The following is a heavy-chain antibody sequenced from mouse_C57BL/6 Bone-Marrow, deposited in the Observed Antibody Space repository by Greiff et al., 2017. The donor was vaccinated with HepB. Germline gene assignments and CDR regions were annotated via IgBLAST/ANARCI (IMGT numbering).Heavy chain of an antibody. J-gene: IGHJ4*01. CDR1: GFTFSSYA. V-gene: IGHV5-4*01. Sequence: DVQLQESGGGLVKPGGSLKLSCAASGFTFSSYAMSWVRQTPEKRLEWVATISDGGSYTYYPDNVKGRFTISRDNAKNNLYLQMSHLKSEDTAMYYCARRYDGYYDYAMDYWGQGTSVTVSS. CDR3: ARRYDGYYDYAMDY. D-gene: IGHD2-3*01. CDR2: ISDGGSYT.